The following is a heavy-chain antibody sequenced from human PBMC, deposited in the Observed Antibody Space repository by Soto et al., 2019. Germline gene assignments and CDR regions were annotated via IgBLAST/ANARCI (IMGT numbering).Heavy chain of an antibody. D-gene: IGHD6-13*01. CDR1: GYSFTSYW. V-gene: IGHV5-51*01. CDR2: IYPGDSDT. CDR3: ARLRQVSPEAGTINYYYGMAV. J-gene: IGHJ6*02. Sequence: PGESLKISCKGSGYSFTSYWIGWVRQMPGKGLEWMGIIYPGDSDTRYSPSFQGQVTISADKSISTAYLQWSSLKASDTAMYYCARLRQVSPEAGTINYYYGMAVWGQGTTVTVS.